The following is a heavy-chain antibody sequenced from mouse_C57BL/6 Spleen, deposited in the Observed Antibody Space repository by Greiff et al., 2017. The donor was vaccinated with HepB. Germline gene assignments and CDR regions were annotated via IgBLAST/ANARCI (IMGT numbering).Heavy chain of an antibody. D-gene: IGHD1-1*01. Sequence: QVQLQQPGAELVKPGASVKLSCKASGYTFTSYWMQWVKQRPGQGLEWIGEIDPSDSYTNYNQKFKGKATLTVDTSSSTAYMQLSSLTSEDSAVYYCARRGPHYYGSSYSLPWYFDVWGTGTTVTVSS. CDR3: ARRGPHYYGSSYSLPWYFDV. J-gene: IGHJ1*03. CDR2: IDPSDSYT. V-gene: IGHV1-50*01. CDR1: GYTFTSYW.